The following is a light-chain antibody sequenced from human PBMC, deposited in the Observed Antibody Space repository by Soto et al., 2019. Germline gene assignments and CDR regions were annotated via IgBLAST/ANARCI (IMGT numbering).Light chain of an antibody. J-gene: IGKJ2*01. V-gene: IGKV3-15*01. CDR2: GTS. CDR3: QQYNKWPYT. Sequence: EIVMTQSPVALSVSPGESAALSCRARQSVGRNFAWYQQRPDQAPRVLIYGTSTRATGVPARFSGSGSGTDFTLTISSLQSEDFAVYYCQQYNKWPYTFGQGTRLEIK. CDR1: QSVGRN.